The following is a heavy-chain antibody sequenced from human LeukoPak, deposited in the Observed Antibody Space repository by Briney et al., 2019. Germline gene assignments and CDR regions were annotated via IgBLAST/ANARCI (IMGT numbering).Heavy chain of an antibody. CDR3: ARAAPRGYSGYLLDY. CDR2: IYYSGST. D-gene: IGHD5-12*01. V-gene: IGHV4-39*01. J-gene: IGHJ4*02. Sequence: SETLSLTCTVSGGSSSSSRYYWGWIRQPPGKGLEWIGSIYYSGSTYYNPSLKSRVTISVDTSKNQFSLKLSSVTAADTAVYYCARAAPRGYSGYLLDYWGQGTLVTVSS. CDR1: GGSSSSSRYY.